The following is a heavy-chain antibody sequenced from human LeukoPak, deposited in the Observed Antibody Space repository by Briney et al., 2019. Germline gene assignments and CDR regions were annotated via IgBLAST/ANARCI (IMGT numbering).Heavy chain of an antibody. V-gene: IGHV5-51*01. CDR2: IYPCDSDM. J-gene: IGHJ3*02. CDR3: ARQKAFDI. CDR1: DYSFTSYW. Sequence: GESLKISCQASDYSFTSYWISGARKMHGKGMEWMGIIYPCDSDMRYSSSFQGQVTISADKSISTAYLQWSSLKASDTAMYYGARQKAFDIWGQGTMVTVSS.